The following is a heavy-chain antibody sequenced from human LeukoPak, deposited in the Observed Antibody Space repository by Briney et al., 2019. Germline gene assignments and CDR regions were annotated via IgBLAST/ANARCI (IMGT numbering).Heavy chain of an antibody. CDR2: IRSKANSYAT. V-gene: IGHV3-73*01. Sequence: EGTLRLSCAASGFTFSGSAMHWVRQASGKGLERGGHIRSKANSYATASAASVKGGFTISREDSKKTADLQMNSLKTEDTAVYYCTSHRHDSSDATCHYWGQGTLVTVSS. CDR3: TSHRHDSSDATCHY. J-gene: IGHJ4*02. CDR1: GFTFSGSA. D-gene: IGHD3-22*01.